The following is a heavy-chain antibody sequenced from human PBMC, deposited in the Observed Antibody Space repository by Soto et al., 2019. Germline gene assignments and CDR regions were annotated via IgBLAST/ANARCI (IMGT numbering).Heavy chain of an antibody. CDR3: ASPDDYGAAFDI. Sequence: SESLSLTCTVSGGSISSSSYYWGWIRQPPGKGLEWIGSIYYSGSTYYNPSLKSRVTISVDTSKNQFSLKLSSVTAADTAVYYCASPDDYGAAFDIWGQGTMVTVS. D-gene: IGHD4-17*01. CDR1: GGSISSSSYY. CDR2: IYYSGST. J-gene: IGHJ3*02. V-gene: IGHV4-39*01.